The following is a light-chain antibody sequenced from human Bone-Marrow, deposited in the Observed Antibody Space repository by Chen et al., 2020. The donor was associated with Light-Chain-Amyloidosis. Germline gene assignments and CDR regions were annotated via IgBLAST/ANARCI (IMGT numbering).Light chain of an antibody. CDR3: QVWDRSSDRPV. Sequence: SYVLTQHSSVSVAPGQPATIACGGNNIGSTSVHWYQQTPGQAPLLVVYDDSDRPSGIPERLSGSNSGNTATLTISRVEAGDEADYYCQVWDRSSDRPVFGGGTKLTVL. CDR2: DDS. V-gene: IGLV3-21*02. CDR1: NIGSTS. J-gene: IGLJ3*02.